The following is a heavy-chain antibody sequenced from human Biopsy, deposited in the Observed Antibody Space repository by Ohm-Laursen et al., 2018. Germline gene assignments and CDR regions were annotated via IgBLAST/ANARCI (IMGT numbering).Heavy chain of an antibody. CDR2: IREHGNEE. V-gene: IGHV3-7*04. Sequence: SLRLSCAASGFTFTRDWMSWVRQAPGKGLEWVAIIREHGNEEFYVDSVKGRFTISGENARNSVYLQMNSLRAEDTAIYYCARGNGLSPWGQGTLVTDSS. CDR3: ARGNGLSP. D-gene: IGHD4-11*01. CDR1: GFTFTRDW. J-gene: IGHJ5*02.